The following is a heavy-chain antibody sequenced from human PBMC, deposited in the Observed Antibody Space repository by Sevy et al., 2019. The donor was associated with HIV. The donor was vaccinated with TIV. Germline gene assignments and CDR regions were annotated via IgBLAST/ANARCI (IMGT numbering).Heavy chain of an antibody. CDR2: IFGDGGST. J-gene: IGHJ3*02. V-gene: IGHV3-23*01. Sequence: GGSLRLSCAASGFTFSSYAMNWVRQAPGKGLEWVATIFGDGGSTYYADSVKGRFTISRDNSKNTLYLQMNSLRAEDTAVYYCAAGRYDRSGSFDAFDIWGQGTMVTVSS. CDR1: GFTFSSYA. CDR3: AAGRYDRSGSFDAFDI. D-gene: IGHD3-22*01.